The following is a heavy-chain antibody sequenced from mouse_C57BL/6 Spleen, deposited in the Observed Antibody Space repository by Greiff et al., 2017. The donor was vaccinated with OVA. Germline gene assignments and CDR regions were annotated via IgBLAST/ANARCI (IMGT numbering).Heavy chain of an antibody. CDR3: ARSSYGNSRFAY. CDR1: GYTFTDYY. Sequence: EVQLQQSGPELVKPGASVKISCKASGYTFTDYYMNWVKQSHGKSLEWIGDINPNNGGTSYNQKFKGKATLTVDKSSSTAYMELRSLTSEDSAVYYCARSSYGNSRFAYWGQGTLVTVSA. J-gene: IGHJ3*01. CDR2: INPNNGGT. D-gene: IGHD2-10*02. V-gene: IGHV1-26*01.